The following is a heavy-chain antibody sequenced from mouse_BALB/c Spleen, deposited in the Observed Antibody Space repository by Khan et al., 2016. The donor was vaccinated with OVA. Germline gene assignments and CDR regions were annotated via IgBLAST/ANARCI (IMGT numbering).Heavy chain of an antibody. D-gene: IGHD3-1*01. CDR1: GFTFTSYD. CDR3: ERGVLELQTWFAY. V-gene: IGHV1S136*01. J-gene: IGHJ3*01. Sequence: EVQLQQSGPELVKPGASVKMSCKASGFTFTSYDMHWVKQKPGQGLEWIGYINPYNDYTKSNEKFKGKATLTSDKSSSTAYMELSSLTSEDSAVYYGERGVLELQTWFAYWGQGTLVTVSA. CDR2: INPYNDYT.